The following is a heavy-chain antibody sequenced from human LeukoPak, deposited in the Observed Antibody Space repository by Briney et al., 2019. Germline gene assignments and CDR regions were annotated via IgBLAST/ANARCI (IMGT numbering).Heavy chain of an antibody. D-gene: IGHD3-10*01. V-gene: IGHV3-30*02. CDR1: GFTFDDNG. J-gene: IGHJ5*02. CDR3: ARESAGRSCDP. CDR2: MRRGGGLK. Sequence: GGSLRLSCAASGFTFDDNGVHWVRQVPGKGLEWVAFMRRGGGLKYYADSVKGRFTISRDSSNDKVYLEMNSLRPEDTALYFSARESAGRSCDPCGQGTLVT.